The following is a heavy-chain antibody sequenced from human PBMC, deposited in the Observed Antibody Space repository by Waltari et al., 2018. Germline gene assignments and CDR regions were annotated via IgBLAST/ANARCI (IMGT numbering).Heavy chain of an antibody. J-gene: IGHJ4*02. CDR2: IDADGSEI. D-gene: IGHD2-21*01. CDR1: GFTFSDYW. CDR3: ARGHSAY. V-gene: IGHV3-7*04. Sequence: DVHLMESGGTLVHPGGSLRPSCAAPGFTFSDYWLIWVREAPGKGLEWVANIDADGSEIHYADSVRGRFTISRDDPNSSLYLQMDNLRVEDSAVYYCARGHSAYWGQGTLVTVSS.